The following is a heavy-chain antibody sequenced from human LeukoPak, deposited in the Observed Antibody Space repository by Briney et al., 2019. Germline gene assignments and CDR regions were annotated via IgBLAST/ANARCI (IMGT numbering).Heavy chain of an antibody. CDR2: IYPSGST. CDR1: GGSLRFYY. V-gene: IGHV4-4*07. J-gene: IGHJ5*02. CDR3: ARGKYDDSTAYYWFDP. D-gene: IGHD3-22*01. Sequence: PPEALSVTCAVSGGSLRFYYWCWSRQPAGKGLEWIGRIYPSGSTNYNPSLKSRVTISLDKSKTQFSLKLSSVTAADTAVYYCARGKYDDSTAYYWFDPWGQGTLVTVSS.